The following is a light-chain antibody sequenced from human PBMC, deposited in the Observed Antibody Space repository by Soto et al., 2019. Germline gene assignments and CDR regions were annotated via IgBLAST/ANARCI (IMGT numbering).Light chain of an antibody. J-gene: IGKJ1*01. CDR3: QQYKSYWT. V-gene: IGKV1-5*03. CDR2: KAS. Sequence: DIQMTQSPSTLSASVGDRVTSTCRASQSISSWLAWYQQKPGKAPKLLIYKASTLKSGVPSRFSGSGSGTEFTLTISSLQPDDFATYYCQQYKSYWTFGQGTKVDIK. CDR1: QSISSW.